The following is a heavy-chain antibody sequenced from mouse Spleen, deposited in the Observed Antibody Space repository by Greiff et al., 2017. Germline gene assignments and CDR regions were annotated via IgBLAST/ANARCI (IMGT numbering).Heavy chain of an antibody. J-gene: IGHJ3*01. Sequence: QVQLQQPGAELVKPGASVKLSCKASGYTFTSYWMQWVKQRPGQGLEWIGEIDPSDSYTNYNQKFKGKATLTVDTSSSTAYMQLSSLTSEDSAVYYCARYVGSSSAYWGQGTLVTVSA. V-gene: IGHV1-50*01. CDR2: IDPSDSYT. CDR3: ARYVGSSSAY. D-gene: IGHD1-1*01. CDR1: GYTFTSYW.